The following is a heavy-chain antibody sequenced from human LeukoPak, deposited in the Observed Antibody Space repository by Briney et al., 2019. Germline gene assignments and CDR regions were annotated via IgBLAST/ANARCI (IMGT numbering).Heavy chain of an antibody. D-gene: IGHD1-14*01. CDR1: GFTFSSYD. CDR3: ARGPPVFTEAWWYFDL. CDR2: IGTAGDT. Sequence: GRSLRLSCAASGFTFSSYDMHWVRQATGKGLEWVSAIGTAGDTYYPGSVKGRFTISRENAKNSLYLQMNSLRAEDTAVYYCARGPPVFTEAWWYFDLWGRGTLVTVSS. J-gene: IGHJ2*01. V-gene: IGHV3-13*01.